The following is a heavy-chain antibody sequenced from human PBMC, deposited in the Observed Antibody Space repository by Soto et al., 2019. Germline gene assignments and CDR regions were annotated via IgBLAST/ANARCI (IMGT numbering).Heavy chain of an antibody. Sequence: VGSLRLSCAASGFTFSSYAMSWVRQAPGKGLEWVSAISGSGGSTYYADSVRGRFTISRDNSKNTLYLQMNSLRAEDTAVYYCAKRQVGSGYDYAFDIWGQGTMVTVSS. CDR1: GFTFSSYA. D-gene: IGHD5-12*01. CDR3: AKRQVGSGYDYAFDI. V-gene: IGHV3-23*01. CDR2: ISGSGGST. J-gene: IGHJ3*02.